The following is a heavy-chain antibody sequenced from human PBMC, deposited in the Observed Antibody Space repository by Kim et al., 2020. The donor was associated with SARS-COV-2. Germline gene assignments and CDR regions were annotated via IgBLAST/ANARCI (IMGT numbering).Heavy chain of an antibody. Sequence: GGSLRLSCAASGFTFSDYYMSWIRQAPGKGPEWVSYISSSGSTIYYADSVKGRFTISRDNAKNSLYLQMNSLRAEDTAVYYCARDGKSYYDFWSGYEWRSSYYYGMDVWGQGTTVTVSS. V-gene: IGHV3-11*01. CDR1: GFTFSDYY. D-gene: IGHD3-3*01. CDR2: ISSSGSTI. J-gene: IGHJ6*02. CDR3: ARDGKSYYDFWSGYEWRSSYYYGMDV.